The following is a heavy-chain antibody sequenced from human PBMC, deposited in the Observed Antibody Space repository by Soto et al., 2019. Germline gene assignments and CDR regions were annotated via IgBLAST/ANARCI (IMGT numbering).Heavy chain of an antibody. V-gene: IGHV4-39*01. Sequence: QLQLQESGPGLVKPSETLSLSCTVSGGSISSSSYYWGWIRQPPGKRLQWIGYVYYSGSTYLNPSFKNRDTISVEASKSRFSLKLSSVTAAETAVYCCASPGKHYHSNGYFYFDFWGQGTLVTVSS. J-gene: IGHJ4*02. CDR3: ASPGKHYHSNGYFYFDF. CDR1: GGSISSSSYY. D-gene: IGHD3-22*01. CDR2: VYYSGST.